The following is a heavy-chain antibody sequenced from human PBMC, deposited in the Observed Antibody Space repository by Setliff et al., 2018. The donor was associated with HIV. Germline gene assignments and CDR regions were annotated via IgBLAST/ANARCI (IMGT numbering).Heavy chain of an antibody. CDR1: GYTFTSYY. CDR3: ARGRDYYGSGNAFDI. CDR2: IIPILGIA. D-gene: IGHD3-10*01. Sequence: SVKVSCKASGYTFTSYYMHWVRQAPGQGLEWMGGIIPILGIANYAQKFQGRVTITADKSTSTAYMELSSLRSEDTAVYYCARGRDYYGSGNAFDIWGQGTMVTVSS. V-gene: IGHV1-69*10. J-gene: IGHJ3*02.